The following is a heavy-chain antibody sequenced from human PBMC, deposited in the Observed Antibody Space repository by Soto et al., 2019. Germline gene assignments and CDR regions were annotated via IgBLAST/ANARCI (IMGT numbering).Heavy chain of an antibody. CDR2: ISYSGST. V-gene: IGHV4-31*03. CDR1: GASISSRCFY. J-gene: IGHJ4*02. D-gene: IGHD2-21*02. Sequence: QVQLQESGPGLVKPSQTLSLTCPVSGASISSRCFYWTWIRPLPGKGLEWIGYISYSGSTNYSPSLKSRLNISIDTSDNRFSLKLTSVTAADTAVYYCARQSTVTGNYYFDSWGQGTLVTVAT. CDR3: ARQSTVTGNYYFDS.